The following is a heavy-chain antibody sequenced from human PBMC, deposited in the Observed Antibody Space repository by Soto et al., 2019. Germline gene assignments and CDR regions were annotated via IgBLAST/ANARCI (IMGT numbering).Heavy chain of an antibody. CDR3: ARAWDCGGDCYPYYFDY. CDR1: GGSISSYY. Sequence: SETLSLTCTVSGGSISSYYWSWIRQPPGKGLEWIGYIYYSGSTNYNPSLKSRVTISVDTSKNQFSLKLSSVTAADTAVYYCARAWDCGGDCYPYYFDYWGQGTLVTVSS. CDR2: IYYSGST. D-gene: IGHD2-21*02. J-gene: IGHJ4*02. V-gene: IGHV4-59*01.